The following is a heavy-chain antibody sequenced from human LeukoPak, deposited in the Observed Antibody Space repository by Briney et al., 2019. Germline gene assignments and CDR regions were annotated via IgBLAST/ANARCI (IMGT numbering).Heavy chain of an antibody. D-gene: IGHD3-22*01. Sequence: PGGSLRLSCAASGFTFSSYAMSWVRQAPGKGLEWVSAISGSGGSTYYADSVKGRFTISRDNSKNTLYLQMNSLRAGDTAVYYCAKDIDYYDSSGYYDYWGQGTLVTVSS. CDR2: ISGSGGST. J-gene: IGHJ4*02. CDR1: GFTFSSYA. V-gene: IGHV3-23*01. CDR3: AKDIDYYDSSGYYDY.